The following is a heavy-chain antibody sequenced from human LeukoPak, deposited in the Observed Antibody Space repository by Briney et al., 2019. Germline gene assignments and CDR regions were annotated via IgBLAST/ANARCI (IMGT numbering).Heavy chain of an antibody. CDR1: GFTFSSDA. J-gene: IGHJ4*02. Sequence: GGSLRLFYAASGFTFSSDAMSWVRQAPGKGLEWVSTISGSGGSTYYADSVRGWFTISRDNSKNTLYLQMNSLRAEDTAVYYCVKESLPGYYYFDYWGPGTLVTVSS. CDR2: ISGSGGST. D-gene: IGHD3-22*01. V-gene: IGHV3-23*01. CDR3: VKESLPGYYYFDY.